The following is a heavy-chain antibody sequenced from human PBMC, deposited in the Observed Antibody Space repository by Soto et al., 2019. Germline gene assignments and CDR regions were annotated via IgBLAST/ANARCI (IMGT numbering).Heavy chain of an antibody. CDR3: ARSCSGGSCYLYNLFGY. J-gene: IGHJ4*02. Sequence: GASVKVSCKASGYTFTSYAMHWVRQAPGQRLEWMGWINAGNGNTKYSQKFQGRVTITRDTSASTAYMELSSLRSEDTAVYYCARSCSGGSCYLYNLFGYWGQGTLVTAPQ. CDR1: GYTFTSYA. CDR2: INAGNGNT. V-gene: IGHV1-3*01. D-gene: IGHD2-15*01.